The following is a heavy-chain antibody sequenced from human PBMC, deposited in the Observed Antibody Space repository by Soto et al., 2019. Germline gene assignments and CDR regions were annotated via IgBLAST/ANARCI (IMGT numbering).Heavy chain of an antibody. CDR1: GFTLSGSA. Sequence: SLRLSCAASGFTLSGSAMHWVRQASGKGLEWVGRIRSKANSYATAYAASVKGRFTISRDDSKNTAYLQMNSLKTEDTAVYYCTSSALIDYYYYYGMDVWGQGTTVTVSS. V-gene: IGHV3-73*01. CDR3: TSSALIDYYYYYGMDV. J-gene: IGHJ6*02. D-gene: IGHD3-22*01. CDR2: IRSKANSYAT.